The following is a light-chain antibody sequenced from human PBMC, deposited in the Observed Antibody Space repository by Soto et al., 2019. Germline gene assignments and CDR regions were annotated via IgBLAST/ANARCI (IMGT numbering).Light chain of an antibody. CDR2: GAS. J-gene: IGKJ1*01. CDR3: QQYGSSLPWT. CDR1: QSVSSSY. V-gene: IGKV3-20*01. Sequence: EIVLTQSPGTLSLSPGERATLSCRASQSVSSSYLAWYQQKPGQAPRLLIYGASSRATGIPDRFSGSGPGTDFTLTISRLEPEDFAVYYCQQYGSSLPWTFGQGTKVEIK.